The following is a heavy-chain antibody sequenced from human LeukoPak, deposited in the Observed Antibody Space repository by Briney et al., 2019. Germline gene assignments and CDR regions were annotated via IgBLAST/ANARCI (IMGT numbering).Heavy chain of an antibody. CDR3: ARDLEGYHYGSGNYPQ. D-gene: IGHD3-10*01. CDR2: INPNSGGT. V-gene: IGHV1-2*02. CDR1: GYTFTGYY. Sequence: ASVKVSCKASGYTFTGYYIHWLRQAPGQGLEWMGFINPNSGGTNYAQKFQGRVTMTRDTSISTAYMELSSLTSDDTAVYYCARDLEGYHYGSGNYPQWGQGALITVSS. J-gene: IGHJ4*02.